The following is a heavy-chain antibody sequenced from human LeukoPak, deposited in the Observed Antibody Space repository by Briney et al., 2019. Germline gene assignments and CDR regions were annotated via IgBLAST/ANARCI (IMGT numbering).Heavy chain of an antibody. D-gene: IGHD4-23*01. CDR3: ASPRWLNDY. J-gene: IGHJ4*02. V-gene: IGHV3-48*03. CDR2: ISSSGSTI. CDR1: GFTFSSYE. Sequence: GGSLRLSCAASGFTFSSYEMNWVRQAPGKGLEWVSYISSSGSTISYADSVKGRFTISRDNAKNSLYLQMNSLRAEDTAVYYCASPRWLNDYWGQGTLVTVSS.